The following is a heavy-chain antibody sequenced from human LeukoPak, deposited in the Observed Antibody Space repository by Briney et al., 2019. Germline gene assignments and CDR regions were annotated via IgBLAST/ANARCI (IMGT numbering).Heavy chain of an antibody. CDR2: ISSSGSTI. V-gene: IGHV3-48*03. CDR3: ATLGATLDY. D-gene: IGHD1-26*01. CDR1: GFTFSSYE. Sequence: GGSRRLSCAASGFTFSSYEMNWVRQAPGKGLEWVSYISSSGSTIYYADSVKGRFTISRDNAKNSLYLQMNSLRAEDTAVYYCATLGATLDYWGQGTLVTVSS. J-gene: IGHJ4*02.